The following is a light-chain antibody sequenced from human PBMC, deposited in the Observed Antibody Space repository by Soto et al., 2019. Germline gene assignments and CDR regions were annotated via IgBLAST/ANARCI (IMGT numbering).Light chain of an antibody. CDR1: SSDVGGYNY. CDR2: DVS. Sequence: QSVLTQPASVSGSPGQSITISCTGTSSDVGGYNYVSWYQQHPGKAPKLMIYDVSNRPSGVSNRFSGSKSGNTASLTISGLQYEDEADDYCSSYTSTSGEWFGTGTKVTL. CDR3: SSYTSTSGEW. J-gene: IGLJ1*01. V-gene: IGLV2-14*01.